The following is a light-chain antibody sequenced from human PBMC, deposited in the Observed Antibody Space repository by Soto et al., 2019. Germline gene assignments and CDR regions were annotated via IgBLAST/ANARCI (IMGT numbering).Light chain of an antibody. Sequence: QSVLTQPASVSGSPGQSITISCTGTSSDVGGYIYVSWYQQHPGKAPKLMIYEVNNRPSGVSNRFSGSKSGNTASLTISGLQTEDEADYYCSSYTGSSTLFGGGTKVTVL. CDR3: SSYTGSSTL. V-gene: IGLV2-14*01. CDR2: EVN. CDR1: SSDVGGYIY. J-gene: IGLJ2*01.